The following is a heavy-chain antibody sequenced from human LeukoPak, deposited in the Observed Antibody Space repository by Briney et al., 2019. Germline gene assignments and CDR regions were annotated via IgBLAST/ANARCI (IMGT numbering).Heavy chain of an antibody. CDR1: GFTFSSYS. Sequence: LTGGSLRLSCAASGFTFSSYSMNWVRQAPGKGLEWVSYISSSSSTIYYADSVKGRFTISRDNAKNSLYLQMNSLRAEDTAVYYCARSDSGWGYYYYYMDVWGKGTTVTVSS. CDR3: ARSDSGWGYYYYYMDV. D-gene: IGHD6-19*01. V-gene: IGHV3-48*01. CDR2: ISSSSSTI. J-gene: IGHJ6*03.